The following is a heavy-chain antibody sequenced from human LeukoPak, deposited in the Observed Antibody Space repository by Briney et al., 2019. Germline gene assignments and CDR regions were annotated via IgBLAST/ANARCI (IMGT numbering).Heavy chain of an antibody. CDR1: GGSFSGYY. Sequence: KSSETLSLTCAVYGGSFSGYYWSWIRQPPGKGLEWIGEINHSGSTNYNPSLKSRVTISVDTSKNQFSLKLSSVTAADTAVYYCARLLTYYYDSSGLAPHDAFDIWGQGTMVTVSS. CDR3: ARLLTYYYDSSGLAPHDAFDI. V-gene: IGHV4-34*01. J-gene: IGHJ3*02. CDR2: INHSGST. D-gene: IGHD3-22*01.